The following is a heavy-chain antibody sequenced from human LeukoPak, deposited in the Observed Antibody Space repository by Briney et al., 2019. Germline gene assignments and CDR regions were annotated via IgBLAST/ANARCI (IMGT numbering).Heavy chain of an antibody. J-gene: IGHJ3*02. Sequence: ASVKVSCKASGYTFTIYDINWVRQATGQGREWMGWMNPNSGNTGYEQKFQGRVTITRNHSINTAYMELRRLRSDDTAVHYCARAMGIAVNDAFDIWGQGAMVTVSS. D-gene: IGHD6-19*01. V-gene: IGHV1-8*01. CDR1: GYTFTIYD. CDR3: ARAMGIAVNDAFDI. CDR2: MNPNSGNT.